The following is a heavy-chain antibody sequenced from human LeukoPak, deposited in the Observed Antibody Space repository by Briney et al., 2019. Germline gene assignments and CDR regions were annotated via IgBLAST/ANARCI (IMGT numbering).Heavy chain of an antibody. J-gene: IGHJ4*02. CDR2: IRYDGSNK. CDR3: TYGDYSDY. Sequence: PGGSLRLSCAASGFTFSSYGMHWVRQAPGRGLEWVAFIRYDGSNKYYADSVKGRFTISRDNSKNTLYLQMNSLRAEDTAVYYCTYGDYSDYWGQGTLVTVSS. V-gene: IGHV3-30*02. CDR1: GFTFSSYG. D-gene: IGHD4-17*01.